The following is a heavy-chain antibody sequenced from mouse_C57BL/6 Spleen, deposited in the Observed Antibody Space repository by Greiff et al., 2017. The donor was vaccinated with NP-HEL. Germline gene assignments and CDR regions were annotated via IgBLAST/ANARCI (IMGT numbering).Heavy chain of an antibody. D-gene: IGHD2-4*01. CDR2: INPSTGGT. CDR3: AVYYDYDGFDY. Sequence: EVQLQQSGPELVKPGASVKISCKASGYSFTGYYMNWVKQSPEKSLEWIGEINPSTGGTTYNQKFKAKATLTVDKSSSTAYMQLKSLTSEDSAVYYCAVYYDYDGFDYWGQGTTLTVSS. V-gene: IGHV1-42*01. J-gene: IGHJ2*01. CDR1: GYSFTGYY.